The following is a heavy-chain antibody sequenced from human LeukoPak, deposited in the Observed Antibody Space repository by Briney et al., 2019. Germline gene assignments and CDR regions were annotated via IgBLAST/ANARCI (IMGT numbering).Heavy chain of an antibody. J-gene: IGHJ4*02. CDR2: ISGSGGST. Sequence: PGGSLRLSCAASGFTFSSYAMTWVRQAPGKGLEWVSSISGSGGSTYYADSVKGRFTISRDNSRDNSKNTVYLQMNSLRAEDTAVYYCAKGFSSGWNLKGSDYWGQGTLVTVSS. CDR1: GFTFSSYA. D-gene: IGHD6-19*01. V-gene: IGHV3-23*01. CDR3: AKGFSSGWNLKGSDY.